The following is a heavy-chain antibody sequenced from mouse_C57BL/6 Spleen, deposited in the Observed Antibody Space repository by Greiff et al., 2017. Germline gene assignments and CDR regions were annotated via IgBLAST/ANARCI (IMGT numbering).Heavy chain of an antibody. CDR2: IDPSDSET. D-gene: IGHD1-1*01. J-gene: IGHJ3*01. CDR1: GYTFTSYW. V-gene: IGHV1-52*01. CDR3: ARSYYYGSFAY. Sequence: QVQLQQPGAELVRPGSSVKLSCKASGYTFTSYWMHWVKQRPIQGLEWIGNIDPSDSETHYNQKFKDKATLTVDKSSSTAYMQLSSLTSEDSAVYYCARSYYYGSFAYWGQGTLVTVSA.